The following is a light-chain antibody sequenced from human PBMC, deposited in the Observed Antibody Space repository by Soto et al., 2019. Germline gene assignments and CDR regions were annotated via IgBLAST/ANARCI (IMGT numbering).Light chain of an antibody. CDR1: SSDVGGYNY. V-gene: IGLV2-14*03. J-gene: IGLJ1*01. Sequence: QSVLTQPASVSGSPGQSITVSCTGTSSDVGGYNYVSWYQQHPGKAPRLMIYDVTNRPSGVSDRFSDSKSGNTASLTISGLQAEDEADYYCSSYRRGSTYVFVTGTKVTVL. CDR3: SSYRRGSTYV. CDR2: DVT.